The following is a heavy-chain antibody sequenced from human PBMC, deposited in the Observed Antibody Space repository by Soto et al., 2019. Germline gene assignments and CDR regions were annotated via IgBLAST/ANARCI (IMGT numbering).Heavy chain of an antibody. Sequence: SVKVSCKASGGTFSSYAISWVRQAPGQGLEWMGGIIPIFGTANYAQKFQGRVTITADKSTSTAYMELSSLRSEDTAVYYCARDAGYCSSTRCYTTHWFDPWGQGTLVTVSS. D-gene: IGHD2-2*02. V-gene: IGHV1-69*06. CDR2: IIPIFGTA. J-gene: IGHJ5*02. CDR1: GGTFSSYA. CDR3: ARDAGYCSSTRCYTTHWFDP.